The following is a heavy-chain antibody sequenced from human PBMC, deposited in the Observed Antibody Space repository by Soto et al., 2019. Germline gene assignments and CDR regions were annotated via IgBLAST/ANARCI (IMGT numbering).Heavy chain of an antibody. CDR2: INHSGST. CDR3: ARSPPSWFDP. V-gene: IGHV4-34*01. CDR1: GGSFSGYY. J-gene: IGHJ5*02. Sequence: SETLSLTCAVYGGSFSGYYWSWIRQPPGKGLEWIGEINHSGSTNYNPSLKSRVTISVDTSKNQFSLKLSSVTAADTAVYYCARSPPSWFDPWGQGTLVTVSS.